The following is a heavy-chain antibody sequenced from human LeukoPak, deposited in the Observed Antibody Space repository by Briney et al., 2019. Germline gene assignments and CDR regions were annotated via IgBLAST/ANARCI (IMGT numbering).Heavy chain of an antibody. CDR1: GGSISSYY. CDR2: IYHSGST. Sequence: SETLSLTCTVSGGSISSYYWSWIRQPPGKGLEWIGYIYHSGSTYYNPSLKSRVTISVDRSKNQFSLKLSSVTPEDTAVYYCARENTLVRGVINPLDYRGQGTLVTVSS. D-gene: IGHD3-10*01. J-gene: IGHJ4*02. CDR3: ARENTLVRGVINPLDY. V-gene: IGHV4-59*12.